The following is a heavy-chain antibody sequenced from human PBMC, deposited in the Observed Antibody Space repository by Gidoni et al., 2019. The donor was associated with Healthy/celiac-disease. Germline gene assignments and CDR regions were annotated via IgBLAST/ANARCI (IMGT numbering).Heavy chain of an antibody. D-gene: IGHD3-22*01. V-gene: IGHV3-23*01. J-gene: IGHJ4*02. Sequence: EVQLLESGGGLVQPGGSLRLSCAASGFTFRSYAMSWVRQAPGKGLEWVSAISGSGGSTYYADSVKGRFTISRDNSKNTLYLQMNSLRAEDTAVYYCATPQGITMMPFDYWGQGTLVTVSS. CDR3: ATPQGITMMPFDY. CDR1: GFTFRSYA. CDR2: ISGSGGST.